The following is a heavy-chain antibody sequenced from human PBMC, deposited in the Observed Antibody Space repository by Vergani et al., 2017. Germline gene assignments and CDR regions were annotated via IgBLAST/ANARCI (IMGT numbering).Heavy chain of an antibody. D-gene: IGHD2-2*01. CDR3: ARLYCSSTSCYLPGWFDP. V-gene: IGHV1-69*06. CDR2: IIPIFGTA. CDR1: GGTFSSYA. J-gene: IGHJ5*02. Sequence: VQLVQSGAEVKKPGSSVKVSCKASGGTFSSYAISWVRQAPGQGLEWMGGIIPIFGTANYAQKFQGRVTITADKSTSTAYMELSSLRSEDTAVYYCARLYCSSTSCYLPGWFDPWGQGTLVTVSS.